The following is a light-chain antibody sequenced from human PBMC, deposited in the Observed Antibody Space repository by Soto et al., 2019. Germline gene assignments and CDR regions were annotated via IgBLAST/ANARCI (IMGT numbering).Light chain of an antibody. CDR2: DAS. CDR1: QSVSSY. V-gene: IGKV3-11*01. CDR3: HQRQSWPRT. Sequence: IVLTQSPATLSLSPGERATLSCRASQSVSSYLAWYQQEPGQAPRLLIYDASNRATGIPARFSASGSGTDFTLTISDVQPEDFALYYCHQRQSWPRTFGQGTKVDIK. J-gene: IGKJ1*01.